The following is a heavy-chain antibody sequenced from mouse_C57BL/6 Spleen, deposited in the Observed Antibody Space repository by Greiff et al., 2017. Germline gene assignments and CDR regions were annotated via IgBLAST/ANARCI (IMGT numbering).Heavy chain of an antibody. J-gene: IGHJ2*01. CDR3: TRGPVAYYSNLCYFDY. Sequence: EVQRVESGEGLVKPGGSLKLSCAASGFTFSSYAMSWVRQTPEKRLEWVAYISSGGDYIYYADTVKGRFTISRDNARNTLYLQMSSLKSEDTAMYYCTRGPVAYYSNLCYFDYWGQGTTLTVSS. CDR1: GFTFSSYA. D-gene: IGHD2-5*01. CDR2: ISSGGDYI. V-gene: IGHV5-9-1*02.